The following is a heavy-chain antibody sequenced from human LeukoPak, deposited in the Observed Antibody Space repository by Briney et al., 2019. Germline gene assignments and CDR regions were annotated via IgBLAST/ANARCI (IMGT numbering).Heavy chain of an antibody. V-gene: IGHV4-39*01. CDR3: ARHEEEDGYNAKTFDS. D-gene: IGHD5-24*01. Sequence: SETLSLTCSVSGVSISTTNNFWGWIRQPPGKGLEWIGSTHYRGTTYYTPSLKSRVTIFVDTSKNRFSLRLSSVTAADTAVYYCARHEEEDGYNAKTFDSWGQGTLVTVSS. J-gene: IGHJ4*02. CDR1: GVSISTTNNF. CDR2: THYRGTT.